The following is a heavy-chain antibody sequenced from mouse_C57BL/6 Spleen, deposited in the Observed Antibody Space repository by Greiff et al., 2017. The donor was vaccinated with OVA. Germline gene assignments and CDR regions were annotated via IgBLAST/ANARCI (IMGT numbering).Heavy chain of an antibody. Sequence: QVQLQQSGAELVRPGTSVKVSCKASGYAFTNYLIEWVKQRPGQGLEWIGVINPGSGGTNYNEKFKGKATLTADKSSSTAYMQLSSLTSEDSAVYFCARGGDQDYWGQGTTLTVSS. CDR3: ARGGDQDY. D-gene: IGHD3-3*01. J-gene: IGHJ2*01. CDR2: INPGSGGT. CDR1: GYAFTNYL. V-gene: IGHV1-54*01.